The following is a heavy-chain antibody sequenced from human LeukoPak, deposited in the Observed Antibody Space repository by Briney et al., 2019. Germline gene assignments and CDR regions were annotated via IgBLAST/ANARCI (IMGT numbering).Heavy chain of an antibody. D-gene: IGHD2-21*02. Sequence: GGSLRLSCTASGFTFGDYAMSWVRQAPGKGLEWVGLIRGKAYGGTTEYAASVKGRFTISRDDSKSIAYLQMNSLKPEDTAVYYCTKAYCGGNCWGDYWGQGTLVTASS. J-gene: IGHJ4*02. V-gene: IGHV3-49*04. CDR2: IRGKAYGGTT. CDR3: TKAYCGGNCWGDY. CDR1: GFTFGDYA.